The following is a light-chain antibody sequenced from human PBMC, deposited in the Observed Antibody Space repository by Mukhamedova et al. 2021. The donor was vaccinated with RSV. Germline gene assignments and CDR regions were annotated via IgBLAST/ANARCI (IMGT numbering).Light chain of an antibody. CDR3: QQYNYPGT. CDR2: RTS. CDR1: QSISHW. V-gene: IGKV1-5*03. Sequence: GDRVTITCRASQSISHWLAWYQQKPGKAPKLLIYRTSTLESGVPSRCSGSGSGTEFTLTISSLQPDDFATYYCQQYNYPGTFGQGT. J-gene: IGKJ1*01.